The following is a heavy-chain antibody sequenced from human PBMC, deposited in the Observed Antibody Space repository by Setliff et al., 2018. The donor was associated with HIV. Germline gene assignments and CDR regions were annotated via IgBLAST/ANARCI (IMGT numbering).Heavy chain of an antibody. Sequence: PGGSLRLSCAASGFTFDDYTMHWVRQAPGKGLEWVSLISWDAGSTYYADSVKGRFTTFRDNSKNSLYLQMNSLRTGDTALYYCAKDNYGDQFIDHWGQGTLVTVSS. V-gene: IGHV3-43*01. D-gene: IGHD4-17*01. J-gene: IGHJ4*02. CDR3: AKDNYGDQFIDH. CDR2: ISWDAGST. CDR1: GFTFDDYT.